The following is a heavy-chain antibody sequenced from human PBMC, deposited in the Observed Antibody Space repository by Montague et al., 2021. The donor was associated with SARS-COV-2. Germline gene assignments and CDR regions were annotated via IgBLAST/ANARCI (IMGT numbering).Heavy chain of an antibody. CDR3: GRQGSSSSWYGGYYYGMDV. D-gene: IGHD6-13*01. CDR2: INYSGST. V-gene: IGHV4-39*01. Sequence: SETLSLTCTVSGGSISSSNYNWVWIRQPQGKELVWFVNINYSGSTYYNLSLKSRVTIYVDTYKNQFALRLISVTDADTALYYCGRQGSSSSWYGGYYYGMDVWGQGTTVTVSS. J-gene: IGHJ6*02. CDR1: GGSISSSNYN.